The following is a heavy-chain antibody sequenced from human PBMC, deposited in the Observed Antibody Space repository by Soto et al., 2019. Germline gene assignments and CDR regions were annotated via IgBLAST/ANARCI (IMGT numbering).Heavy chain of an antibody. CDR3: ARIESIARNWFDP. D-gene: IGHD6-13*01. V-gene: IGHV5-10-1*01. Sequence: GESLKISCKVSGFSFTNYWISWVRQMPGKGLEWMGNIDPVDSYANYSPSFQGHVTFSVDTSISTAYLQWSSLKASDAAMYFCARIESIARNWFDPCGQGTLAPVSS. J-gene: IGHJ5*02. CDR1: GFSFTNYW. CDR2: IDPVDSYA.